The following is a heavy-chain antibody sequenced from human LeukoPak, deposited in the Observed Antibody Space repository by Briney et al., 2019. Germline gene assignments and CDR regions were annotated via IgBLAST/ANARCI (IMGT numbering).Heavy chain of an antibody. CDR2: IYYSGST. V-gene: IGHV4-39*07. J-gene: IGHJ6*03. CDR3: AREKSGWDDYYYYYYMDV. Sequence: PSETLSLTCTVSGGSISSYYWSWIRQPPGKGLEWIGSIYYSGSTYYNPSLKSRVTISVDTSKNQFSLKLSSVTAADTAVYYCAREKSGWDDYYYYYYMDVWGKGTTVTVSS. CDR1: GGSISSYY. D-gene: IGHD6-19*01.